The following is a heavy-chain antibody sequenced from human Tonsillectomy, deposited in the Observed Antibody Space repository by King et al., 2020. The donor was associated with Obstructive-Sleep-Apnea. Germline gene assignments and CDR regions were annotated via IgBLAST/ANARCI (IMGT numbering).Heavy chain of an antibody. Sequence: VQLVESGGGLVQPGGSLRLSCAASGFTFSSYAMSWVRQAPGKGLEWFSAISGSGGSTYYADPGKGRFTIPRDNSKNTLYLQMNSLRAEDTAVYYCAKDGRPYYFDYWGQGTLVTVSS. V-gene: IGHV3-23*04. CDR3: AKDGRPYYFDY. CDR1: GFTFSSYA. CDR2: ISGSGGST. J-gene: IGHJ4*02.